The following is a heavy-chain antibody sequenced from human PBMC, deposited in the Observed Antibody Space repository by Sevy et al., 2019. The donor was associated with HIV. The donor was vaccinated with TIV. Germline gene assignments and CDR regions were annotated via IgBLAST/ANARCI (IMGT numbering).Heavy chain of an antibody. CDR1: GYSFTSYW. V-gene: IGHV5-51*01. CDR2: IYPGDSDT. J-gene: IGHJ6*03. D-gene: IGHD6-19*01. Sequence: GESLKISCKGSGYSFTSYWIGWVRQMPGKGLEWMGIIYPGDSDTRYSPSFQGQVTISADKSISTAYLQWSSLKASDTAMDYCARHRASYSSGWWGYYYYIDVWGKGTTATVSS. CDR3: ARHRASYSSGWWGYYYYIDV.